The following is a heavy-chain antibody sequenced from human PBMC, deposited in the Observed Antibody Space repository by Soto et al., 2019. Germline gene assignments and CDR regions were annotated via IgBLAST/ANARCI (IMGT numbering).Heavy chain of an antibody. J-gene: IGHJ4*02. CDR2: ISYDGSRT. CDR1: GFTLSTYA. Sequence: QVQVVESGGGVVQPGRSLRLSCAASGFTLSTYAMHWVRQAPGKGLEWLAVISYDGSRTHYAGSMEGRFTNSRDTSKHTLYLLLNSLRPEDTAVYFCGREQNSGYYRTADYWGQGTLVTVSS. CDR3: GREQNSGYYRTADY. V-gene: IGHV3-30-3*01. D-gene: IGHD3-22*01.